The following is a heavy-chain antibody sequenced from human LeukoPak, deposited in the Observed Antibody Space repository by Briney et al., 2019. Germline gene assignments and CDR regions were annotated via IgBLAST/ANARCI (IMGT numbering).Heavy chain of an antibody. Sequence: SETLSLTCAVYGGSFSGYYWSWIRQPPGKGLEWIGEINHSGSTNYNPSLKSRVTISVDTSKNQFSLKLSSVTAADTAVYYCARDIRGYGSGSYPTYYFDYWGQGTLVTVSS. D-gene: IGHD3-10*01. CDR3: ARDIRGYGSGSYPTYYFDY. V-gene: IGHV4-34*01. J-gene: IGHJ4*02. CDR2: INHSGST. CDR1: GGSFSGYY.